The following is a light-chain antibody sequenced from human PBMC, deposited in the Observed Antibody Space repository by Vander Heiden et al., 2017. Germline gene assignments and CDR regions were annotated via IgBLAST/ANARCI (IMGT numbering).Light chain of an antibody. CDR1: SSDVGSYNL. CDR3: CSYVGSSTSVV. V-gene: IGLV2-23*02. CDR2: EVI. Sequence: SALTQPASGSGSPGQSITISCTGTSSDVGSYNLVSWDQQHPGKAPKLMIYEVIKRPSGVSNRFSGSKSGNTASLTISGLQAEDEADYYCCSYVGSSTSVVFGGGTRLTVL. J-gene: IGLJ2*01.